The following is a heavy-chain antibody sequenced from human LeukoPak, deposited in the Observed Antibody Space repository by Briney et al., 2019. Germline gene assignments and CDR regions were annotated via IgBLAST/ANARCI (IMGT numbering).Heavy chain of an antibody. CDR2: ISYSGST. D-gene: IGHD2-8*02. CDR1: GGSISSYY. Sequence: PSETLSLTCTVSGGSISSYYWSWIRQPPGKGLEWIGYISYSGSTNYNPSLKSRVTISLDTSKNQFSLELSSVTAADTAVYYCAGHHPRNTVDFWGQGTLVTVSS. CDR3: AGHHPRNTVDF. V-gene: IGHV4-59*08. J-gene: IGHJ4*02.